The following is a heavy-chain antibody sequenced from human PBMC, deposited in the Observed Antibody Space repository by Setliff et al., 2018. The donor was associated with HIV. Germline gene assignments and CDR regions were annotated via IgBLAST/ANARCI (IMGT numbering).Heavy chain of an antibody. D-gene: IGHD2-15*01. CDR1: GYTFTGYY. V-gene: IGHV1-2*02. Sequence: ASVKVSCKASGYTFTGYYMHWVRQAPGQGLEWMGWINPNNGGTNYAQKFQGRVTMTRDTSISTAYMEVSRLRSDDTAVYYCVTGEGLRFWGQGTLVTVSS. CDR2: INPNNGGT. CDR3: VTGEGLRF. J-gene: IGHJ4*02.